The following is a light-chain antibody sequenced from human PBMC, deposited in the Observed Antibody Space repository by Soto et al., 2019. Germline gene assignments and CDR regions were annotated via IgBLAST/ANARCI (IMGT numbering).Light chain of an antibody. J-gene: IGLJ1*01. CDR3: CSFAGSYYV. CDR2: EVN. V-gene: IGLV2-11*01. CDR1: SRDIEAYDY. Sequence: QSALTQPRSVSGSPGQSVAISCTGTSRDIEAYDYVSWYQQHPGKAPKLIISEVNKRPSGVSYRFSGSKSGNTASLTISGLQAEDEADYYCCSFAGSYYVFGTGTKVTVL.